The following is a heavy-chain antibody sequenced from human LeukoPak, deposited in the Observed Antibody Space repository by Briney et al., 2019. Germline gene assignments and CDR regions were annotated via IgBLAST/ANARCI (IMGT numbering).Heavy chain of an antibody. CDR3: ARDRDSSGYSSSDY. J-gene: IGHJ4*02. CDR2: IYIGGST. V-gene: IGHV3-53*05. CDR1: GFSVSSNY. D-gene: IGHD3-22*01. Sequence: GGSLRLSCAASGFSVSSNYMSWVRQAPGKGLEWVSVIYIGGSTYYADSVKGRFTISRDNSKNTLYLQMNSLRAEDTAVYYCARDRDSSGYSSSDYWGQGTLVAVSS.